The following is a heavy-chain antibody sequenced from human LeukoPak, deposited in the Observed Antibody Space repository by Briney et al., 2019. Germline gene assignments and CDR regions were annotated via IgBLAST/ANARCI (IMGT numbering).Heavy chain of an antibody. CDR2: IYHSGSS. V-gene: IGHV4-38-2*02. D-gene: IGHD4-23*01. Sequence: SETLSLTCAVSGYSISSGYYWGWIRQPPGKGLEWIGSIYHSGSSYYNPSLKSRVTISVDTSKNQFSLKLSSVTAADTAVYYCAREYGGKGYFDYWGQGTLVTVSS. J-gene: IGHJ4*02. CDR1: GYSISSGYY. CDR3: AREYGGKGYFDY.